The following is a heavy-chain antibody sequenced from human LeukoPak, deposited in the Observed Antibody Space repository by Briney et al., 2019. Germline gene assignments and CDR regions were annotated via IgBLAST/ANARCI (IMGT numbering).Heavy chain of an antibody. Sequence: GGSLRLSCAASGFTFSSYGMNWVRQAPGKGLEWVSFISGSGGSTYYADSVKGRFTISRDNSKNTLYLQMNSLRAEDTAVYYCARDPGPYDSSGYLPNAFDIWGQGTMVTVSS. CDR3: ARDPGPYDSSGYLPNAFDI. CDR2: ISGSGGST. V-gene: IGHV3-23*01. D-gene: IGHD3-22*01. CDR1: GFTFSSYG. J-gene: IGHJ3*02.